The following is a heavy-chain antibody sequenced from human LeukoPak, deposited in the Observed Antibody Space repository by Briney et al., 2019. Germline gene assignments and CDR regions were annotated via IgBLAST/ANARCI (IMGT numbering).Heavy chain of an antibody. V-gene: IGHV1-18*01. CDR2: ISAYNGNT. D-gene: IGHD3-3*01. Sequence: ASVKVSCKASGYTFTSYGISWVRQAPGQGLEWMGWISAYNGNTNYAQKLQGRVTMTTDTSTSTAYMELRSLRSDDTAVYYCARVPQIYDFWSGYYYFDYWGQGTLVTVSS. CDR1: GYTFTSYG. CDR3: ARVPQIYDFWSGYYYFDY. J-gene: IGHJ4*02.